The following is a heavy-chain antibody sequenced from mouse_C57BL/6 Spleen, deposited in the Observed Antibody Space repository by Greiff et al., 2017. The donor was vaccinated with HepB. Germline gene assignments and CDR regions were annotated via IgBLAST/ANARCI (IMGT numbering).Heavy chain of an antibody. CDR2: IHPNSGST. CDR3: ARREPWEGDY. V-gene: IGHV1-64*01. D-gene: IGHD4-1*01. CDR1: GYTFTSYW. Sequence: VQLQQSGAELVKPGASVKLSCKASGYTFTSYWMHWVKQRPGQGLEWIGMIHPNSGSTNYNEKFKSKATLTVDKSSSTAYMQLSSLTSEDSAVYYCARREPWEGDYWGQGTTLTVSS. J-gene: IGHJ2*01.